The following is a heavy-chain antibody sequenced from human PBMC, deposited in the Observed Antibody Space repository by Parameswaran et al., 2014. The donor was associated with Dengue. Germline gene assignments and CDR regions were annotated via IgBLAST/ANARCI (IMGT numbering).Heavy chain of an antibody. Sequence: RWIRQPPGKGLEWVANIKQDGGEEYYVDSVKGRFSISRDNAKNSLYLQMNSLRAEDTAVYYCARNRMGYDTVTGYYSSPYSFDYWGQGTLVTVSS. CDR2: IKQDGGEE. D-gene: IGHD3-9*01. V-gene: IGHV3-7*01. J-gene: IGHJ4*02. CDR3: ARNRMGYDTVTGYYSSPYSFDY.